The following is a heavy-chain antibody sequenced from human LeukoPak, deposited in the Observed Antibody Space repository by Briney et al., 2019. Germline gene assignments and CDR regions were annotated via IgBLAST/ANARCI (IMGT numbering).Heavy chain of an antibody. V-gene: IGHV3-23*01. D-gene: IGHD2-2*01. Sequence: PGRSLRLSCAASGFTFSSYGMHWVRQAPGKGLEWVSAISGSGGSTYYADSVKGRFTISRDDSKNTLYLQMNSLRAEDTAVYYCAKDRRGVWWLVVPAAQLDYWGQGTPVTVSS. CDR3: AKDRRGVWWLVVPAAQLDY. CDR2: ISGSGGST. CDR1: GFTFSSYG. J-gene: IGHJ4*02.